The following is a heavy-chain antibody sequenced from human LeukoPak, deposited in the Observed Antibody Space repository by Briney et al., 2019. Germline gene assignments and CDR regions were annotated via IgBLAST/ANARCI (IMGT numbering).Heavy chain of an antibody. D-gene: IGHD1-26*01. Sequence: ASVKVSCKASGYTFTSYAMNWVRQAPGQGLEWMGWINTNTGNPTYAQGFTGRFVFSLDTSVSTAYLQISSLKAEDTAVYYCARDLVGATGGVGRRVDYWGQGTLVTVSS. CDR2: INTNTGNP. V-gene: IGHV7-4-1*02. J-gene: IGHJ4*02. CDR3: ARDLVGATGGVGRRVDY. CDR1: GYTFTSYA.